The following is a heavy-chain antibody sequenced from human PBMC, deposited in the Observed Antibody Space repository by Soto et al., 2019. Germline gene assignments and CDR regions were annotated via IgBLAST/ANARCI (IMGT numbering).Heavy chain of an antibody. J-gene: IGHJ4*02. D-gene: IGHD2-21*01. CDR2: ISRDGSVR. CDR3: AKEYCGGHCSSDYFDY. Sequence: PGGSLRLSCTASGFPFNFYSMNWVRQAPGNGLEWVAVISRDGSVRYYADSVKGRFTISRDNSKNTLYLQVNNLRPEDTAVYYCAKEYCGGHCSSDYFDYWGQGTLVTVS. CDR1: GFPFNFYS. V-gene: IGHV3-30*18.